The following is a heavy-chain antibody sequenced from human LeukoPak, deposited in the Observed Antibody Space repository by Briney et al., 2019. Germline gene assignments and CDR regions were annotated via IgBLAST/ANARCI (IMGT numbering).Heavy chain of an antibody. J-gene: IGHJ4*02. D-gene: IGHD3-3*01. CDR1: GGSISSYY. CDR2: IYTSGST. CDR3: ARGLNDSWTGENY. Sequence: SETLSLTCTVSGGSISSYYWSWIRQPAGKGLEWIGRIYTSGSTNYNPSLKSRVTISLDTSKSQFSLKVRYVTAADTAVYYCARGLNDSWTGENYRGQGTLVTVSS. V-gene: IGHV4-4*07.